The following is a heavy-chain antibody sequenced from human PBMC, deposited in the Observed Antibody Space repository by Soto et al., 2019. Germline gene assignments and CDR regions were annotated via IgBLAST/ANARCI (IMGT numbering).Heavy chain of an antibody. V-gene: IGHV3-21*01. CDR2: ISSSSSYI. J-gene: IGHJ3*02. Sequence: EVQLVESGGGLVKPGGSLRLSCAASGFTFSSYSMNWVRQAPGKGLEWVSSISSSSSYIYYADSVKGPFTISRDNAKNSLYLQMNSLRAEDTAVYYCATNWHEDIVVVVAEGGDAFDIWGQGTMVTVSS. CDR1: GFTFSSYS. CDR3: ATNWHEDIVVVVAEGGDAFDI. D-gene: IGHD2-15*01.